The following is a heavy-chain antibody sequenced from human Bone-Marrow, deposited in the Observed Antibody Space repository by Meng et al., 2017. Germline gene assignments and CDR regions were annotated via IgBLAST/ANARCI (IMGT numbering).Heavy chain of an antibody. V-gene: IGHV4-30-4*08. Sequence: QVQLQESGPGLVKPSQTLSLTCTVSGGSISSGDYYWSWIRQPPGKGLEWIGYTYYTGTTYYNPSLKSRLTISVDTSKNQFSLNLTSVTAADTAVYYCARDTDFWSASNWFDPWGPGTLVTVSS. CDR1: GGSISSGDYY. D-gene: IGHD3-3*01. CDR2: TYYTGTT. J-gene: IGHJ5*02. CDR3: ARDTDFWSASNWFDP.